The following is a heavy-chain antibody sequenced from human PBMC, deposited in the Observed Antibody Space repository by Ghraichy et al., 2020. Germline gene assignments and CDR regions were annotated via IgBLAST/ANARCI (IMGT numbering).Heavy chain of an antibody. J-gene: IGHJ4*02. D-gene: IGHD3-10*01. CDR2: IYYSGST. Sequence: SQTLSLTCTVSGGSISSSSYYWGWIRQPPGKGLEWIGSIYYSGSTYYNPSLKSRVTISVDTSKNQFSLKLSSVTAADTAVYYCASPLKGVRGAWDYWGQGTLVTVSS. CDR1: GGSISSSSYY. CDR3: ASPLKGVRGAWDY. V-gene: IGHV4-39*01.